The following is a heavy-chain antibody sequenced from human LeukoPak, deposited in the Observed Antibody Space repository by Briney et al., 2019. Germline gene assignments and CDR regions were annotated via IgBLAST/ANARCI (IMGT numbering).Heavy chain of an antibody. CDR3: ARELLFSWFDP. V-gene: IGHV4-39*07. D-gene: IGHD2/OR15-2a*01. CDR2: IYYSGST. Sequence: SETLSLTCTVSGGSISSSSYYWGWIRQPPGKGLEWIGSIYYSGSTYYNPSLKSRVTISVDTSKNQFSLKLSSVTAADTAVYYCARELLFSWFDPWGQGTLVTVSS. J-gene: IGHJ5*02. CDR1: GGSISSSSYY.